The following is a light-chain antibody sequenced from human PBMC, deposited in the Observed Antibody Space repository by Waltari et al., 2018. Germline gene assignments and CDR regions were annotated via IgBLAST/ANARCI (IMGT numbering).Light chain of an antibody. Sequence: DIVLTQSPGTLSLSPGDRATLSCRASQSVSRTLAWYQQKPGQAPRLLSYDASSRATGIADRFSGSGSGTDFSLTISRLEPEEFAVYYCQKYGTLPATFGQGTKVEIK. V-gene: IGKV3-20*01. J-gene: IGKJ1*01. CDR1: QSVSRT. CDR3: QKYGTLPAT. CDR2: DAS.